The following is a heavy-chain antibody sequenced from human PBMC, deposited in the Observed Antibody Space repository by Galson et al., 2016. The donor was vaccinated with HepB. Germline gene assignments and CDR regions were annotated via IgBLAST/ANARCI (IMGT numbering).Heavy chain of an antibody. CDR1: GYRFTSFW. Sequence: QSGAEVKKPGESLKISCKGSGYRFTSFWIGWVRQMPGKGLEWMGIIDPGDSDARYSPSFQGQVTISADKSINTAYLQWSSLQASDTAMYFCAKSKNTTDAFDMWGQGTMVTVSS. CDR2: IDPGDSDA. J-gene: IGHJ3*02. D-gene: IGHD1-26*01. CDR3: AKSKNTTDAFDM. V-gene: IGHV5-51*01.